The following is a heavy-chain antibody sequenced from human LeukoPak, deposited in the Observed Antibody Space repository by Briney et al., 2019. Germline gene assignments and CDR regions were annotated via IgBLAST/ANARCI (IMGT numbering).Heavy chain of an antibody. CDR1: GGTFSSYA. J-gene: IGHJ6*02. CDR3: ARYGSGSYYNPALTHYYYYGMDV. D-gene: IGHD3-10*01. V-gene: IGHV1-69*13. CDR2: IIPIFGTA. Sequence: SVTVSCKASGGTFSSYAISWVRQAPGQGLEWMGGIIPIFGTANYAQKFQGRVTITADESTSTAYVELSSLRSEDTAVYYCARYGSGSYYNPALTHYYYYGMDVWGQGTTVTVSS.